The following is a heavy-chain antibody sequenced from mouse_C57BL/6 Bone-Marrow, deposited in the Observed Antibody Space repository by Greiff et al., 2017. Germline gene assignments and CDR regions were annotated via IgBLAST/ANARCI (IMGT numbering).Heavy chain of an antibody. CDR3: ARSKDYSYGSSADY. D-gene: IGHD1-1*01. J-gene: IGHJ2*01. Sequence: VQLVESGAELARPGASVKLSCKASGYTFTSSGISWVKQRTGQGLEWIGEIYPRSGNTYYNEKFKGKATLTADKSSSTAYMELRSLTSEDSAVYFCARSKDYSYGSSADYWGQGTTLTVSS. CDR1: GYTFTSSG. CDR2: IYPRSGNT. V-gene: IGHV1-81*01.